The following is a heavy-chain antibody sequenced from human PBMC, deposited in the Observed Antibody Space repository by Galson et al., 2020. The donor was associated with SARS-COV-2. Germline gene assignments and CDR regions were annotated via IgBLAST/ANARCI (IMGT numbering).Heavy chain of an antibody. CDR2: ITTDGLT. CDR3: VRAKSMLLAHWDYFDS. D-gene: IGHD2-8*01. J-gene: IGHJ4*02. V-gene: IGHV3-13*01. CDR1: GFTFRSHD. Sequence: QAGGSLRLSCAASGFTFRSHDMHWVRQAPGKGLEWVSGITTDGLTYYLDSVEGRFTISRDNGKNSLYLQMNSLGAGDTAVYFCVRAKSMLLAHWDYFDSWGQGIPVTISP.